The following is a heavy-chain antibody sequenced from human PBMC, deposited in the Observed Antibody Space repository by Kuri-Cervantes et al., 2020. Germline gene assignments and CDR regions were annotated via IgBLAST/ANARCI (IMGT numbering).Heavy chain of an antibody. D-gene: IGHD1-1*01. V-gene: IGHV4-39*01. Sequence: SETLSLTCTVSRGSITTTTSYFWGWIRQPPGKRLEWIGNIDFYGNTYYNSSLTSRLTMSIDTSKNQFSLKLASVTAADTAVYYCARPPGWNDGFDIWGQGTMVTVSS. J-gene: IGHJ3*02. CDR3: ARPPGWNDGFDI. CDR1: RGSITTTTSYF. CDR2: IDFYGNT.